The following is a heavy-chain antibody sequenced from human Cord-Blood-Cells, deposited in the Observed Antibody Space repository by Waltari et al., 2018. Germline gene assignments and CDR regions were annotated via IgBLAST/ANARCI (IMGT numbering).Heavy chain of an antibody. V-gene: IGHV3-23*01. CDR3: AKVSRAFDI. Sequence: LEWVSGISWNSGSTYYADSVKGRFTISRDNSKNTLYLQMNSLRAEDTAVYYCAKVSRAFDIWGQGTMVTVSS. J-gene: IGHJ3*02. CDR2: ISWNSGST.